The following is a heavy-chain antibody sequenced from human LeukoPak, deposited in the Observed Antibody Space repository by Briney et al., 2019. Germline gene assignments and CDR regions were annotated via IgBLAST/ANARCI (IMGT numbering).Heavy chain of an antibody. CDR3: ARGGVFWGVILRHFDY. CDR1: GFTFSDYY. Sequence: GGSLRLSCAASGFTFSDYYMSWIRQAPGKGLEWVSFFSSVGSTIYYADSVKGRFTISRDNAKNSLYLQMNGLRAEDTAVYYCARGGVFWGVILRHFDYWGQGTLVTVSS. V-gene: IGHV3-11*01. CDR2: FSSVGSTI. D-gene: IGHD3-16*01. J-gene: IGHJ4*02.